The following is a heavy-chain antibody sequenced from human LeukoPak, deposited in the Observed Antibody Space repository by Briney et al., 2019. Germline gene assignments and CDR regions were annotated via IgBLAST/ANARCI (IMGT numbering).Heavy chain of an antibody. J-gene: IGHJ5*02. V-gene: IGHV3-48*04. D-gene: IGHD1-7*01. CDR3: ARVPNWNSVNWFDP. CDR2: ISTGSSTI. CDR1: GFTFSSYS. Sequence: AGGSLRLSCAASGFTFSSYSMNWVRQAPGKGLEWVSYISTGSSTIYYADFVKGRYTISRDNAKNSLYLQMNRLRAEDTAVYYCARVPNWNSVNWFDPWGQGTLVTVSS.